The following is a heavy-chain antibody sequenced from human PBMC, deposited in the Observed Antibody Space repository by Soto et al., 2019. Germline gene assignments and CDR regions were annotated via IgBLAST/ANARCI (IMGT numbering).Heavy chain of an antibody. D-gene: IGHD6-19*01. CDR1: GFTFDDYA. CDR2: ISWNSGSI. Sequence: EVQLVESGGGLVQPGRSLRLSCAASGFTFDDYAMHWVRQAPGKGLEWVSGISWNSGSIGYADSVKGRFTISRDNAKNSLYLQMNSLRAEDTALYYCAKDIRQWLVREEWYFDLWGRGTLVTVSS. V-gene: IGHV3-9*01. J-gene: IGHJ2*01. CDR3: AKDIRQWLVREEWYFDL.